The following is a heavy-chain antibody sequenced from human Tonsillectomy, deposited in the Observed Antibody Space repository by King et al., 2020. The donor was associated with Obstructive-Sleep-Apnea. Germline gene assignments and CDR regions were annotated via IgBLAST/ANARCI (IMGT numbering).Heavy chain of an antibody. CDR3: ARVTAAGTDDY. CDR1: GFTFSSYA. D-gene: IGHD6-13*01. Sequence: VQLVESGGGVVQPGRSLRLSCAASGFTFSSYAMHWVRQAPGKGLEWVAVISYDGSNKYYADSVKGRFTISRDNSKTTLYLQMNSLRAEDTAVYYCARVTAAGTDDYWGQGTLVTVSS. J-gene: IGHJ4*02. CDR2: ISYDGSNK. V-gene: IGHV3-30*04.